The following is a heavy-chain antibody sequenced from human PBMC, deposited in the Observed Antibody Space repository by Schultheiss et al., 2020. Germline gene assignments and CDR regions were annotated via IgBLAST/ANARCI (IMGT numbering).Heavy chain of an antibody. Sequence: GGSLRLSCAASGFTFSSYGMHWVRQAPGKGLEWVAVISYDGSNKYYADSVKGRFTISRDNARNSLCLQMDSLRAEDTALYYCAKAPGIAAAGTDPYYFDYWGQGTLVTVYS. CDR2: ISYDGSNK. CDR3: AKAPGIAAAGTDPYYFDY. D-gene: IGHD6-13*01. V-gene: IGHV3-30*18. CDR1: GFTFSSYG. J-gene: IGHJ4*02.